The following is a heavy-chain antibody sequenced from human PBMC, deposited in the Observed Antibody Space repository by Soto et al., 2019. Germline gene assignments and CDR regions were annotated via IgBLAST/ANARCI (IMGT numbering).Heavy chain of an antibody. Sequence: GGSLRLSCAASGFTFSSYGMHWVRQAPGKGLEWVAAIWYGGGSTYYADSVKGRFTISRDNSKNTLYLQMNSLRAEDTAVYYCARGRYSSSWYGAYYYYYYGMDVWGQGTTVTVSS. V-gene: IGHV3-33*01. CDR1: GFTFSSYG. D-gene: IGHD6-13*01. J-gene: IGHJ6*02. CDR2: IWYGGGST. CDR3: ARGRYSSSWYGAYYYYYYGMDV.